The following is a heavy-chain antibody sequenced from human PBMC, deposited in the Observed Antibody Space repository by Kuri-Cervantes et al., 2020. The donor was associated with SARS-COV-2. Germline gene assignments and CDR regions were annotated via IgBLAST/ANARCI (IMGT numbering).Heavy chain of an antibody. CDR2: IWYDGSNK. J-gene: IGHJ4*02. CDR1: GFTVSSNY. CDR3: ARDAWYYDFWSGYHSPSGDSYYFDY. V-gene: IGHV3-33*08. D-gene: IGHD3-3*01. Sequence: GGSLRLSCAASGFTVSSNYMSWVRQAPGKGLEWVAVIWYDGSNKYYADSVKGRFTISRDNSKNTLYLQMNSLRAEDTAVYYCARDAWYYDFWSGYHSPSGDSYYFDYWGQGTLVTVSS.